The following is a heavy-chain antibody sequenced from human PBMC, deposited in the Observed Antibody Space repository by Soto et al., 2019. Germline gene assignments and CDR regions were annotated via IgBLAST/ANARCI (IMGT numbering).Heavy chain of an antibody. CDR1: GGTFSSYA. D-gene: IGHD3-22*01. Sequence: SVKVSCKASGGTFSSYAISWVRQAPGQGLEWMGGIIPIFGTANYAQKFQGRVTITADESTSTAYMELSSLRSEDTAVYYCARDRDRVYYYDSSGSQNYYGMDVWGQGTTVTVSS. CDR2: IIPIFGTA. CDR3: ARDRDRVYYYDSSGSQNYYGMDV. V-gene: IGHV1-69*13. J-gene: IGHJ6*02.